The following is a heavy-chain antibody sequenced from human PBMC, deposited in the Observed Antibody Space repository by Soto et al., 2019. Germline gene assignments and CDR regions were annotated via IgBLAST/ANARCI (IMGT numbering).Heavy chain of an antibody. CDR1: GGSLSSGDYY. V-gene: IGHV4-30-4*01. J-gene: IGHJ4*02. CDR2: IYYSGST. CDR3: AKEADISGYNPDY. Sequence: SETLSLTCTVSGGSLSSGDYYWSWIRQPPGKGLEWIGYIYYSGSTYYNPSLKSRVTISVDTSKNQFSLNLSSVTAEDTAVYYCAKEADISGYNPDYWGKGTQVTVSS. D-gene: IGHD3-22*01.